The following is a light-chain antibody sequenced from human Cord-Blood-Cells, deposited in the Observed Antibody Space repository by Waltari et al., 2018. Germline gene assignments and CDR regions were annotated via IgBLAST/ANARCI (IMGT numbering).Light chain of an antibody. J-gene: IGLJ3*02. CDR3: SSYTSSSTFGV. V-gene: IGLV2-14*01. CDR2: DVS. Sequence: QSALTQPASVSGSPGQSITISCTGTSSDVGGYNYVSWYQPHPGKAPKLMICDVSKRPSGVSNRFSGSKSGNTASLTISGLQAEDEADYYCSSYTSSSTFGVFGGGTKLTVL. CDR1: SSDVGGYNY.